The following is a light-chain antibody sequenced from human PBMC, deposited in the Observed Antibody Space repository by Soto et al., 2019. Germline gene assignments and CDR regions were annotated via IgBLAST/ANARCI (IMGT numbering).Light chain of an antibody. V-gene: IGKV1-6*01. CDR2: GAS. CDR3: LQDHNYFWT. J-gene: IGKJ1*01. CDR1: HYIRNY. Sequence: AFQMTQSPSSLSASVGDKVTITFLASHYIRNYLGWYQQKPGKAPKLLIYGASSLQSGVPSRFAGSGSGTDFTLTISSLQPEDSASYFCLQDHNYFWTFGQGTKVDIK.